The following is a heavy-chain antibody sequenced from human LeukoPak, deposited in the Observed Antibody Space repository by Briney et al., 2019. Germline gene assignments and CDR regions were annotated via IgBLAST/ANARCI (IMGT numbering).Heavy chain of an antibody. D-gene: IGHD2-2*01. Sequence: ASVKVSCKASGYTFTSYGISWVRQAPGQGLEWMGWISAYNGNTNYAQKLQGRVTMSTDTSTSTAYMELRSLRSDDTAVYYCARMGSTNFYYYYYMDVWGKGTTVTISS. V-gene: IGHV1-18*01. CDR2: ISAYNGNT. CDR1: GYTFTSYG. J-gene: IGHJ6*03. CDR3: ARMGSTNFYYYYYMDV.